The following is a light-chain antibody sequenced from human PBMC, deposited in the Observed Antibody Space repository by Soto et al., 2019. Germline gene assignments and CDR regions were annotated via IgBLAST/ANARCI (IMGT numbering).Light chain of an antibody. CDR3: HQYGSSPAT. J-gene: IGKJ1*01. V-gene: IGKV3-20*01. CDR2: GAS. CDR1: QSVSSR. Sequence: VLTQSPGTLSLSPGERATLSCRASQSVSSRLAWYQQKPGQAPRLLIYGASSGATGIPDRFSGSGSGTDFTLTISRLEPEDFAVYYCHQYGSSPATFGQGTKVDIK.